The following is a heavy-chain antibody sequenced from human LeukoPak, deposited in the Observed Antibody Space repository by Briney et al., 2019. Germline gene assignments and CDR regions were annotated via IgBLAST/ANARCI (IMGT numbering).Heavy chain of an antibody. CDR1: GGTFSSYA. CDR2: IIPIFGTA. J-gene: IGHJ6*03. V-gene: IGHV1-69*13. Sequence: ASVKVSCKASGGTFSSYAISWVRRAPGQGLEWMGGIIPIFGTANYAQKFQGRVTITADESTSTAYMELSSLRSEDTAVYYCARAVGYCSSTSCYTVYYYMDVWGKGTTVTVSS. D-gene: IGHD2-2*02. CDR3: ARAVGYCSSTSCYTVYYYMDV.